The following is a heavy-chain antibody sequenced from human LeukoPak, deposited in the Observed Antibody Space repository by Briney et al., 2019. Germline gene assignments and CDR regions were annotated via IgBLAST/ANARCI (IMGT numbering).Heavy chain of an antibody. CDR2: IIPILGIA. Sequence: GASVKVSCKASGGTFSSYAISWVRQAPGQGLEWMGRIIPILGIANYAQKFQGRVTITADKSTSTAYMELSSLRSEDTAVYYCARDRWDSSGYSIDYWGQGTLVTVSS. CDR3: ARDRWDSSGYSIDY. CDR1: GGTFSSYA. D-gene: IGHD3-22*01. V-gene: IGHV1-69*04. J-gene: IGHJ4*02.